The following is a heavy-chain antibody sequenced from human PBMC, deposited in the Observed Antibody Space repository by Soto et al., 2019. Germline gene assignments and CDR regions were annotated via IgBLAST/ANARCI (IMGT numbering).Heavy chain of an antibody. CDR2: IYYSGST. CDR1: GGSISSGGYY. CDR3: ARAGIQLWSEFDY. J-gene: IGHJ4*02. V-gene: IGHV4-31*03. Sequence: SETLSLTCTVSGGSISSGGYYWSWIRQHPGKGLEWIGYIYYSGSTYYNPSLKSRVTISVDTSKNQFSLKLSSVTAADTAVYYCARAGIQLWSEFDYWGQGTLVTVSS. D-gene: IGHD5-18*01.